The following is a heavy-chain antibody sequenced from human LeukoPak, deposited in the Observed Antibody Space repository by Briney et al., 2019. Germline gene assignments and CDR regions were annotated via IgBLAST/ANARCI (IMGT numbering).Heavy chain of an antibody. CDR1: GFTFSNYG. V-gene: IGHV3-23*01. Sequence: PGGSLRLSCAASGFTFSNYGMSWVRQAPGKGLEWVSGISGGGDSTFYADSVKGRFTISRDNSKNTLYPQMNSLRAEDTAVYYCARYSYGFLNYFDYWGQGTLVTVSS. CDR2: ISGGGDST. J-gene: IGHJ4*02. D-gene: IGHD5-18*01. CDR3: ARYSYGFLNYFDY.